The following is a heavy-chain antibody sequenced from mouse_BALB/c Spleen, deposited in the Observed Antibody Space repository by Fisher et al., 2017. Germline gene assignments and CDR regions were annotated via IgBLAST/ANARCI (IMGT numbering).Heavy chain of an antibody. CDR3: ARSGYGNYDFDY. D-gene: IGHD2-1*01. J-gene: IGHJ2*01. Sequence: KFKGKATLTADKSSSTAYMQLSSLASEDSAVYYCARSGYGNYDFDYWGQGTTLTVSS. V-gene: IGHV1-87*01.